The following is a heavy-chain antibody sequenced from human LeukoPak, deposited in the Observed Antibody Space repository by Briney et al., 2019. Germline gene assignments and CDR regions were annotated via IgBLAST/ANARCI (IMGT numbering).Heavy chain of an antibody. J-gene: IGHJ4*02. D-gene: IGHD6-6*01. CDR1: GYTFPSYS. CDR3: AKDRWRDGSSSFDN. CDR2: ISTYNGNT. V-gene: IGHV1-18*01. Sequence: ASVKVSCKASGYTFPSYSINWVRQAPGQGLEWMGWISTYNGNTNYAQKLQGRATMTTDTSTSTAYMELRSLRSDDTAVYYCAKDRWRDGSSSFDNWGQGSLVTVSS.